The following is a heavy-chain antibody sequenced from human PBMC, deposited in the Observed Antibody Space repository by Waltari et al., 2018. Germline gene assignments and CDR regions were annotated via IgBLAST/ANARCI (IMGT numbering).Heavy chain of an antibody. CDR1: GFTFSSYA. Sequence: EVQLLESGGGLVQPGGSLRLSCAASGFTFSSYAMSWVRQAPGRGLEWVSAIRGSVGSTYYADSLKGRFTISRDNSKNTLYLQMNSLRAEDTAVYYCAKLKYYDFWSGLNWFDPWGQGTLVTVSS. CDR2: IRGSVGST. D-gene: IGHD3-3*01. V-gene: IGHV3-23*01. J-gene: IGHJ5*02. CDR3: AKLKYYDFWSGLNWFDP.